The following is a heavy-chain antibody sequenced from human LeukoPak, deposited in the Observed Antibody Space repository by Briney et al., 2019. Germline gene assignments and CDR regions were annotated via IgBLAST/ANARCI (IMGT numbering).Heavy chain of an antibody. V-gene: IGHV3-64*01. CDR2: ISSNGGST. CDR3: ARRGSSGWYDIDY. CDR1: GFTFSSYA. Sequence: PGGSLRLSCAASGFTFSSYAMSWVRQAPGKGLEWVSAISSNGGSTYYANSVKGRFTISRDNSKNTLYLQMGSLRAEDMAVYYCARRGSSGWYDIDYWGQGTLVTVSS. D-gene: IGHD6-19*01. J-gene: IGHJ4*02.